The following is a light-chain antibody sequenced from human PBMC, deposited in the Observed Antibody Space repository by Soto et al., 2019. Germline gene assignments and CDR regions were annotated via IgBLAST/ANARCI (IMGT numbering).Light chain of an antibody. CDR1: RSVGSY. V-gene: IGKV3-11*01. CDR3: QQRSNWPLT. Sequence: EIVLTQSAATLSLSPGERATLSCSASRSVGSYLAWYQQKPGQAPRLLIYDASNKATGIPARFSGSGSGTDFTLTISRLAPEDFAVYYCQQRSNWPLTFGGGTKVNIK. J-gene: IGKJ4*01. CDR2: DAS.